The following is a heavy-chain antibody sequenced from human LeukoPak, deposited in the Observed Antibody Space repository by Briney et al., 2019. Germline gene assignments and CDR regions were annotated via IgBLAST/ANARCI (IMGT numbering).Heavy chain of an antibody. D-gene: IGHD1-26*01. J-gene: IGHJ4*02. CDR2: IYYSGST. Sequence: SETLSLTCTVSGGSISSHYWSWIRQPPGKGLEWIGYIYYSGSTNYNPSLKSRVTISVDTSKNQFSLKLSSVTAADTAVYYCAGSAGLVGATGVDYWGQGTLVTVSS. CDR3: AGSAGLVGATGVDY. CDR1: GGSISSHY. V-gene: IGHV4-59*11.